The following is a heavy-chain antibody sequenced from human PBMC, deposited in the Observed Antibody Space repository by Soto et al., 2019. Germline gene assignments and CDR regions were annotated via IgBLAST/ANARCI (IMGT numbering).Heavy chain of an antibody. D-gene: IGHD4-4*01. CDR2: ISSNGGST. V-gene: IGHV3-64D*06. CDR1: GFTFSSYA. Sequence: GGSLRLSCSASGFTFSSYAMHWVRQAPGKGLEYVSAISSNGGSTYYADSVKGRFTIPRDNSKNTLYLQMSSLRAEDTAVYYCVKGGLQDAFDIWGQGTMVTVSS. J-gene: IGHJ3*02. CDR3: VKGGLQDAFDI.